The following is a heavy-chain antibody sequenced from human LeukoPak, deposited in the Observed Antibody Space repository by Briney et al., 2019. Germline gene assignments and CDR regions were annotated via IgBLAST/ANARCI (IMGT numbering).Heavy chain of an antibody. CDR3: ARQNRNGFDY. CDR1: GFTFSAYD. D-gene: IGHD2-8*01. J-gene: IGHJ4*02. Sequence: GGSLRLCCAASGFTFSAYDFHWVRQTTGKGLEWVSATGTAGDTWYSGSVKGRFTISRENAKSSMYLQMNSLRVGDTAVYYCARQNRNGFDYWGQGTLVTVSS. CDR2: TGTAGDT. V-gene: IGHV3-13*01.